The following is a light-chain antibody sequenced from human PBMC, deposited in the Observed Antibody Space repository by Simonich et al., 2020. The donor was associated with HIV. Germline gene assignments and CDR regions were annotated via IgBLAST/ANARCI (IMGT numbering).Light chain of an antibody. CDR2: HVS. V-gene: IGLV2-14*03. CDR3: SSYVGTNTV. J-gene: IGLJ2*01. CDR1: SSDVDDSNY. Sequence: QSALTQPASVSGSPGQSITISCTGTSSDVDDSNYVFWYQQHPGKVPKLMIYHVSNRPSGVSNRFSGSKSGNTASLTISGLQAEDEADYYCSSYVGTNTVFGGGTKLTVL.